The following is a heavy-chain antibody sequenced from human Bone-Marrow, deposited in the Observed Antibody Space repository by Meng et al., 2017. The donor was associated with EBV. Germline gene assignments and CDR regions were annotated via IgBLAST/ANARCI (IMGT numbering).Heavy chain of an antibody. Sequence: QGHVVESWCGVREPLASGTLSLTGSGYTFHCYANNWVRPAPGQGLEWMGWINTNTGHPTYAHGFTGRFGFSFDTSVSTAYLQISSLKAEDTAVYYCARGGDEGWFDPWGQGTLVTVSS. V-gene: IGHV7-4-1*02. CDR3: ARGGDEGWFDP. J-gene: IGHJ5*02. CDR1: GYTFHCYA. CDR2: INTNTGHP. D-gene: IGHD7-27*01.